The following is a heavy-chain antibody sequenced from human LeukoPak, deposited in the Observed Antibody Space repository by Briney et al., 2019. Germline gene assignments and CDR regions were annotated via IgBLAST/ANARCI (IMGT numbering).Heavy chain of an antibody. Sequence: GGSLRLSCAASGFPFSNYAMNWVRQAPGKGLEWVSSISESGDKTDYADSVKGRFTISRDNAKNSLYLQMNSLRAEDTAVYYCARALEYYYDSSGYSDAFDIWGQGTMVTVSS. CDR3: ARALEYYYDSSGYSDAFDI. J-gene: IGHJ3*02. CDR1: GFPFSNYA. D-gene: IGHD3-22*01. V-gene: IGHV3-21*01. CDR2: ISESGDKT.